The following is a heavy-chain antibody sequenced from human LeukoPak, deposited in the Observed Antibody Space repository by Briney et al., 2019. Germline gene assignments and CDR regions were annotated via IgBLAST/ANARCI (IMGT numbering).Heavy chain of an antibody. J-gene: IGHJ4*02. Sequence: PSETLSLTCTVSGGSISNTAYYWGWIRQPPGKGLEWVSYISSSGSTIYYADSVKGRFTISRDNAKNSLYLQMNSLRAEDTAVYYCARDFLVWTDSVATSFWGGFDYWGQGTLVTVSS. CDR2: ISSSGSTI. D-gene: IGHD5-12*01. CDR1: GGSISNTAYY. CDR3: ARDFLVWTDSVATSFWGGFDY. V-gene: IGHV3-11*04.